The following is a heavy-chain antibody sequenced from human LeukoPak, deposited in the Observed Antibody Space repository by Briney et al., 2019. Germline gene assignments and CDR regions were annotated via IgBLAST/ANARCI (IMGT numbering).Heavy chain of an antibody. CDR1: EFTFSTFS. V-gene: IGHV3-21*01. CDR3: ARGSWTNFDF. Sequence: GESLRLSCAASEFTFSTFSMNWVRQAPGKGLEWVSSISGSSSYIFYADSVKGRFTISRDNARNSLYLQMNSLRAEDTAVYYCARGSWTNFDFWGQGTLVTVSS. J-gene: IGHJ4*02. D-gene: IGHD1-1*01. CDR2: ISGSSSYI.